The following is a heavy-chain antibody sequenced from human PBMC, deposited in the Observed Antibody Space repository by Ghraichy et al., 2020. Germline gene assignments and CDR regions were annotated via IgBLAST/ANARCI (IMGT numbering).Heavy chain of an antibody. Sequence: SETLSLTCTVSGGSISSSSYYWGWIRQPPGKGLEWIGTIYYSGSTYYNPSLKSRVTISVDTSKNQFSLKLISVTAADTAVYYCARHQYCSSTSCYAGGYYFDYWGQGTLVTVSS. V-gene: IGHV4-39*01. D-gene: IGHD2-2*01. CDR3: ARHQYCSSTSCYAGGYYFDY. CDR2: IYYSGST. CDR1: GGSISSSSYY. J-gene: IGHJ4*02.